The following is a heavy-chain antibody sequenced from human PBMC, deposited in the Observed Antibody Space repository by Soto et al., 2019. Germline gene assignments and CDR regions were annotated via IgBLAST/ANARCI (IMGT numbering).Heavy chain of an antibody. J-gene: IGHJ4*01. V-gene: IGHV3-23*01. Sequence: EVQLLESGGGLVQPGGSLRLSCAASGFTFSHFAMSWVRQAPGKGLEWVSTLSGGDDSTYYADSVKDRFTISRDNSKTTRYLQLNSLRAEDTAVYYCAKKYHYGSGTYLYCFDYWGHGTLVTVSS. D-gene: IGHD3-10*01. CDR3: AKKYHYGSGTYLYCFDY. CDR1: GFTFSHFA. CDR2: LSGGDDST.